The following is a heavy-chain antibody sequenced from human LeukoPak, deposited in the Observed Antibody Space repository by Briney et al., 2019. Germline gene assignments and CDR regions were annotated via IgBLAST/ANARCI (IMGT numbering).Heavy chain of an antibody. Sequence: SETLSLTCPGSGGSISSYYWGWIRQPPGKGLGWIGYIYYSGSTNYNPSLKSRVTISVDTSKNQFSLKLSSVTAADTAVYYCARIYGRIDYWGQGTLVTVSS. V-gene: IGHV4-59*01. J-gene: IGHJ4*02. CDR3: ARIYGRIDY. D-gene: IGHD1-26*01. CDR2: IYYSGST. CDR1: GGSISSYY.